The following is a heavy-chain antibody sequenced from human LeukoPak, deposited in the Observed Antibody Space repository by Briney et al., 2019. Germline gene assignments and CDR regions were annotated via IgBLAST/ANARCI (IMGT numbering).Heavy chain of an antibody. D-gene: IGHD6-6*01. V-gene: IGHV1-69*05. Sequence: SVKVSCKASGGTFSSYAISWVRQAPGQGVEWMGGIIPIFGTANYAQKSPGRVTFTTDDSTSTAYMELSSLTSEDTAVYYCARWGAAARPRGNWFDPWGQGTLVTVSS. CDR2: IIPIFGTA. CDR1: GGTFSSYA. J-gene: IGHJ5*02. CDR3: ARWGAAARPRGNWFDP.